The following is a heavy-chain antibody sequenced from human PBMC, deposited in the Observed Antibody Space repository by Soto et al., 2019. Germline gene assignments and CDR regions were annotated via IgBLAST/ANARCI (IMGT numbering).Heavy chain of an antibody. J-gene: IGHJ4*02. V-gene: IGHV1-69*08. CDR3: ARENYDILTGYDY. Sequence: QVQLVQSGAEVKKPGSSVKVSCKAPGGTFSSYTISWVRQAPGQGLEWMGRIIPILGIANYAQKFQGRVTITADKSTSTAYMELSSLRSEDTAVYYCARENYDILTGYDYWGQGTLVTVSS. CDR1: GGTFSSYT. CDR2: IIPILGIA. D-gene: IGHD3-9*01.